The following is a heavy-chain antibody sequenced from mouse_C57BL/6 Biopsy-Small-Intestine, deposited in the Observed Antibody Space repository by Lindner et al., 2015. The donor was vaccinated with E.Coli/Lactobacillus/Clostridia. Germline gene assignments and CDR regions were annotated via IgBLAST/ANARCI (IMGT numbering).Heavy chain of an antibody. CDR1: GYTFTDYY. CDR2: ITPKRGGT. D-gene: IGHD2-10*01. J-gene: IGHJ4*01. CDR3: GRSPGPYYCDY. V-gene: IGHV1-84*02. Sequence: SVKVSCKASGYTFTDYYIHWVRQAPGQGPEWMGWITPKRGGTKFAQKFQGRVTLTRDTSINSAFMELSSLTYDDTAVYYCGRSPGPYYCDYWGQGTQVTVSS.